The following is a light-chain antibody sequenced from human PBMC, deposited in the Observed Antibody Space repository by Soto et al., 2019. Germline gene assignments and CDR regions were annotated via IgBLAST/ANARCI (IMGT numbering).Light chain of an antibody. CDR1: SSDVGAYDY. CDR2: EVS. CDR3: SSYRRGSTPYV. J-gene: IGLJ1*01. V-gene: IGLV2-14*01. Sequence: QSVLTQPASVSGSPGQSITISCTGTSSDVGAYDYVSWYQHHPGKAPKLLIYEVSNRPSGVSSRFSGSKSGNTASLTISGLQAEDEADYYCSSYRRGSTPYVFGTGTKLTVL.